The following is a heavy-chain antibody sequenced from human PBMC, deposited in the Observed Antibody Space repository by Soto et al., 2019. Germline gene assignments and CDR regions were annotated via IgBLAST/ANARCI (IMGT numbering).Heavy chain of an antibody. Sequence: SGPTLVNPTQTLTLTCTFSGFSLSTSGVSVGWIRQPPGKALEWLALIYWDDEKRYSPSLMSRLTIAKDTFKNLVVLTMTNMDPLDTATYYCAHRRAQQLPERSYYFDFWGQGTLVTVSS. V-gene: IGHV2-5*02. D-gene: IGHD6-13*01. CDR3: AHRRAQQLPERSYYFDF. CDR2: IYWDDEK. J-gene: IGHJ4*02. CDR1: GFSLSTSGVS.